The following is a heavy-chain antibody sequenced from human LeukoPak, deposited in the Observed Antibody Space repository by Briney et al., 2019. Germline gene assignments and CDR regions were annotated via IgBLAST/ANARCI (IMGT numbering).Heavy chain of an antibody. CDR3: AREGIAAAHDAFDI. CDR2: IKQDGSEK. Sequence: GGSLRLSCAASGFTFSNYWMSWVRQAPGKGLEWVANIKQDGSEKYYVNSVKGRFTISRDNAKNSLYLQMNSLRAEDTAVYYCAREGIAAAHDAFDIWGQGTMVTVSS. J-gene: IGHJ3*02. D-gene: IGHD6-13*01. V-gene: IGHV3-7*01. CDR1: GFTFSNYW.